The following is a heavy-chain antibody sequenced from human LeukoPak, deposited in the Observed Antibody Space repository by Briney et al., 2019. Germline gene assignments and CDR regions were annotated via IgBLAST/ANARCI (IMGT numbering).Heavy chain of an antibody. V-gene: IGHV1-8*03. D-gene: IGHD6-19*01. CDR2: MNPNSGNT. CDR1: GYTFTSYD. Sequence: ASVKVSCKASGYTFTSYDINWVRQATGQGLEWMGWMNPNSGNTGYAQKFQGRVTITRNTSISTAYMELSSLRSEDTAVYYCARGQGIAVAAPWYFDLWGRGTLVTVSS. J-gene: IGHJ2*01. CDR3: ARGQGIAVAAPWYFDL.